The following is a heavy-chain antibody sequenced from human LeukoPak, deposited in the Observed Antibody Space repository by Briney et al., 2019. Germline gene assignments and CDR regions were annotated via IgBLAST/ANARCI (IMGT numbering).Heavy chain of an antibody. V-gene: IGHV4-39*07. CDR3: ARALYSYGPFDN. CDR1: GGSISSSSYY. J-gene: IGHJ4*02. D-gene: IGHD5-18*01. Sequence: PSETLSLTCTVSGGSISSSSYYWGWIRQPPGKGLEWMGSIYYSGSTYYYPSPKSRVTISVDTSKNQFSLKLSSVTAADTAVYYCARALYSYGPFDNWGQGTLVTVSS. CDR2: IYYSGST.